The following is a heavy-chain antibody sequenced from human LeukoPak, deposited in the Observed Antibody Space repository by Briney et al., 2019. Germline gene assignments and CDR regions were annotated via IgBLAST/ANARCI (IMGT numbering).Heavy chain of an antibody. CDR3: AKERDGYNQAGDY. J-gene: IGHJ4*02. CDR1: GFTFSSYG. CDR2: ISGSGGST. D-gene: IGHD5-24*01. Sequence: GGSLRLSCGASGFTFSSYGMSWVRQAPGKGLEWVSAISGSGGSTYYADSVKGRFTISRDNSKNMLYLQMNSLRAEDTAVYYCAKERDGYNQAGDYWGQGTLVTVSS. V-gene: IGHV3-23*01.